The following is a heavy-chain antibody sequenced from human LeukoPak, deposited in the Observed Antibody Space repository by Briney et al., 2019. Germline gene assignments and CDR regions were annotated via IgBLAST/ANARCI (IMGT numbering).Heavy chain of an antibody. D-gene: IGHD6-6*01. CDR1: GYTFTGYY. Sequence: ASVKVSCKASGYTFTGYYIHWVRQAPGQGLEWMGWVSPNSGGASYAQRFQGRVTMTRDTSITTTYMELTNLRSDDKAVYYCARDFTSSSGIFDYWGQGTLVTVSS. CDR2: VSPNSGGA. V-gene: IGHV1-2*02. J-gene: IGHJ4*02. CDR3: ARDFTSSSGIFDY.